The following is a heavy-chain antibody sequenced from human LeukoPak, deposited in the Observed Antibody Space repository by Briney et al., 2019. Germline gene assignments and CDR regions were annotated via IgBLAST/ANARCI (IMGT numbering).Heavy chain of an antibody. CDR1: GGSISNYF. CDR3: ARAVMAGRNFFDY. CDR2: FYYSGST. Sequence: TASETLSPTCTVSGGSISNYFWSWVRQPPGKGLEWIGFFYYSGSTNYNPSLKSRVTISLDTSKNQFSLKLNSVTAADTAVYFCARAVMAGRNFFDYWGQGTLVTVSS. D-gene: IGHD6-19*01. J-gene: IGHJ4*02. V-gene: IGHV4-59*01.